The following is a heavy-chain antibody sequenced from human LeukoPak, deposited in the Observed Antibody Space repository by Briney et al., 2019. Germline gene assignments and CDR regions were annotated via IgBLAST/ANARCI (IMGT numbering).Heavy chain of an antibody. J-gene: IGHJ4*02. CDR1: GGSFSGYY. Sequence: SETLSLTCAVYGGSFSGYYWSWIRQPPGKGLEWIGEINHSGSTNYNPSLKSRVTISVDTSKNQFSLKLSSVTAADTAVYYCARVAPNDYGDYFDYWGQGTLVTVSS. CDR3: ARVAPNDYGDYFDY. V-gene: IGHV4-34*01. CDR2: INHSGST. D-gene: IGHD4-17*01.